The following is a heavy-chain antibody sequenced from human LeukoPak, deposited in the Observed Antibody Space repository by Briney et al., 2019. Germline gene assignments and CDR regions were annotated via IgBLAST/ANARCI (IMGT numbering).Heavy chain of an antibody. CDR1: GYTFTSYD. J-gene: IGHJ5*02. CDR2: IIPILGIA. Sequence: ASVKVSCKASGYTFTSYDISWVRQAPGQGLEWMGRIIPILGIANYAQKFQGRVTITADKSTSTAYMELSSLRSEDTAVYYCARAVKGIAAADNWFDPWGQGTLVTVSS. V-gene: IGHV1-69*04. CDR3: ARAVKGIAAADNWFDP. D-gene: IGHD6-13*01.